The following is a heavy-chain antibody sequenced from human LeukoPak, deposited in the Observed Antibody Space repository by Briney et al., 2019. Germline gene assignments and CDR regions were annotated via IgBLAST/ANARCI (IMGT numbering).Heavy chain of an antibody. Sequence: GGSLRLSCAASGFTFSSYSMNWVRQAPGKGLEWVSYISTSSSSIYDADSVKGRFTISRDNAKNSLYLQMNSLRDEDTAVYYCVRGYSYGTYYYYGMDVWGQGTTVTVSS. J-gene: IGHJ6*02. D-gene: IGHD5-18*01. CDR1: GFTFSSYS. CDR3: VRGYSYGTYYYYGMDV. CDR2: ISTSSSSI. V-gene: IGHV3-48*02.